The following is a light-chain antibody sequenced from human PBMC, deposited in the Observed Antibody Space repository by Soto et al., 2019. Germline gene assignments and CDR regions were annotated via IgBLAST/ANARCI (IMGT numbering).Light chain of an antibody. CDR2: GAS. CDR3: QQYGSSST. CDR1: QSVSSSQ. J-gene: IGKJ1*01. Sequence: ESGVNQSAGTLSLYEGERATLSWGASQSVSSSQLAWYQQKPGQAPRLLIFGASSRATGIPDRFSGIGSGTDFTLTISRLEPEEFAVYDCQQYGSSSTFGQGTKVDLK. V-gene: IGKV3-20*01.